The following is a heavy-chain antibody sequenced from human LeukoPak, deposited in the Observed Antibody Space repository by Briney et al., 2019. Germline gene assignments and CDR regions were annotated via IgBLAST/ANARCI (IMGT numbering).Heavy chain of an antibody. D-gene: IGHD3-22*01. CDR3: AKDLLGYDSSGFDY. Sequence: PPGRSLSLSCAASGFTFDDYAMHWVRQAPGKGLGWVSGISLNSGSIGYADSVKGRFTISRENPNNSLYLQMLSLMAADMTLYYCAKDLLGYDSSGFDYWGQGTLVTVS. CDR1: GFTFDDYA. CDR2: ISLNSGSI. J-gene: IGHJ4*02. V-gene: IGHV3-9*03.